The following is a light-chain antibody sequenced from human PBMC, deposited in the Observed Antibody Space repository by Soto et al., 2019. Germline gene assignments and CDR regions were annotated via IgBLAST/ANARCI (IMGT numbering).Light chain of an antibody. V-gene: IGKV1-27*01. CDR1: QAISNS. CDR2: AAS. J-gene: IGKJ3*01. Sequence: DIQMPKSPSSLSASVGNRVAIPGRGIQAISNSLAWYQQKPGKVPKLLIYAASTLQSGVPSRFSGSGSGTDFTLTISSLQPEDVATYYCQKYNSAPFTFGPGTKVDIK. CDR3: QKYNSAPFT.